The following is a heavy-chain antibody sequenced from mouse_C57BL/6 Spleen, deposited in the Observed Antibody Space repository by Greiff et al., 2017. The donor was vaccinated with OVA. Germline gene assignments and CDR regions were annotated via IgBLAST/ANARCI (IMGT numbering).Heavy chain of an antibody. CDR2: INPNNGGT. D-gene: IGHD2-3*01. Sequence: EVQLQQSGPELVKPGASVKISCKASGYPFTDYYMNWVKQSHGKSLEWIGDINPNNGGTSYNQKFKGKATLTVDKSSSTAYMELRSLTSEDSAVYYCARDDLHWYFDVWGTGTTVTVAS. V-gene: IGHV1-26*01. J-gene: IGHJ1*03. CDR1: GYPFTDYY. CDR3: ARDDLHWYFDV.